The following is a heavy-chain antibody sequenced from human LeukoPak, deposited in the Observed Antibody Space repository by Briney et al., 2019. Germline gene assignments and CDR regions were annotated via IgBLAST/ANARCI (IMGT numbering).Heavy chain of an antibody. CDR3: ASSTGGVPYSSGWYEGAFDI. V-gene: IGHV4-39*01. CDR1: GGSISSSSYY. Sequence: SETLSLTCTVSGGSISSSSYYWGWIRQPPGKGLEWIGSIYYSGSTYYNPSLKSRVTISVDTSKNQFSLKLSSVTAADTAVYYCASSTGGVPYSSGWYEGAFDIWGQGTMVTVSS. J-gene: IGHJ3*02. CDR2: IYYSGST. D-gene: IGHD6-19*01.